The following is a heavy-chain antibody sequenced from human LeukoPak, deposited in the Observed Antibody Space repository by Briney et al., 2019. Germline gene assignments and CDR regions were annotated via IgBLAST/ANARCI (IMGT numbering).Heavy chain of an antibody. Sequence: SETLSLTCTVSGDSISSSDYYWGWIRQPPGKGLEWIGSIHSSGNIYYNPSLKCRVTISLDTSNNQFSLRLFSVSAADTAVYYCARGRYNSKTDFDYWGQGTLVTVSS. CDR2: IHSSGNI. J-gene: IGHJ4*02. V-gene: IGHV4-39*07. D-gene: IGHD3-16*02. CDR1: GDSISSSDYY. CDR3: ARGRYNSKTDFDY.